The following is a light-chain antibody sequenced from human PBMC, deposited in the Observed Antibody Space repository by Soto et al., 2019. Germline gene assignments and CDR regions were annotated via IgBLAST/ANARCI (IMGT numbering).Light chain of an antibody. CDR2: DAC. J-gene: IGKJ1*01. CDR3: QQYHDWPPWT. CDR1: QTISKN. Sequence: ERVMTQSPATLSLSPGEKATLSCRASQTISKNLAWYQQKPGQAPRLLIYDACTRATDIPDRFSGSGSGTEFTLTISSLKSEDFAVYYCQQYHDWPPWTFGQGTKVEIK. V-gene: IGKV3-15*01.